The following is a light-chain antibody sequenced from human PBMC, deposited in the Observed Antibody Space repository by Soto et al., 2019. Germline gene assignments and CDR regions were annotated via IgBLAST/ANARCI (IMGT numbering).Light chain of an antibody. V-gene: IGLV2-8*01. CDR3: CSHAGSNNVV. J-gene: IGLJ2*01. CDR1: SSDVGGYNY. Sequence: QSALTQPPSASGSPGQSVTISCTGTSSDVGGYNYVSWYQQHPGKAPKLMIYEVSKRPSGVPDRFSGSKSGNTASLTVSGLQAEDEADYYYCSHAGSNNVVFGGGTKLTVL. CDR2: EVS.